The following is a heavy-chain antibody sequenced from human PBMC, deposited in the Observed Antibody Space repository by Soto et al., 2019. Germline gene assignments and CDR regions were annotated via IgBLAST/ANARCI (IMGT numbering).Heavy chain of an antibody. J-gene: IGHJ4*02. CDR2: INHSGST. CDR3: ARGYSAVGAD. D-gene: IGHD2-21*01. V-gene: IGHV4-34*01. Sequence: SETLSLTCAVFGGSFSGYYWSWIRQPPGKGLEWIGEINHSGSTNYNPSLKSRVTISVDTSKNQFSLKLTSVIAADTAVYYCARGYSAVGADWSQGTLVNVSS. CDR1: GGSFSGYY.